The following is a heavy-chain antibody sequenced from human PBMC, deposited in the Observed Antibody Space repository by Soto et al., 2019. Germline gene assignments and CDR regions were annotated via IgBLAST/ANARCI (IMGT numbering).Heavy chain of an antibody. CDR2: INIYGGGA. Sequence: QVHLEQSGPEVKKPGASVKVSCKASGYTFTSYGISWVRLAPGQGLEWMGWINIYGGGANYAQKYQDRVTMXXXTTXNTVYLEMRSLTSDDTAIYYCARALYYYDNSGLAFWGQGTLVTVSS. CDR1: GYTFTSYG. V-gene: IGHV1-18*01. D-gene: IGHD3-22*01. J-gene: IGHJ4*02. CDR3: ARALYYYDNSGLAF.